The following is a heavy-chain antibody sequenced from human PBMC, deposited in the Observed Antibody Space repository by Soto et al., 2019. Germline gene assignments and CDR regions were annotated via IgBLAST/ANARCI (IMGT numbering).Heavy chain of an antibody. V-gene: IGHV2-26*01. J-gene: IGHJ5*02. CDR3: ARIRYMTQVWFDP. CDR1: GFSLSNARMG. CDR2: IFSNDEK. D-gene: IGHD1-26*01. Sequence: QVTLKESGPVLVKPTETLTLTCTVSGFSLSNARMGVSWIRQPPGKALEWLAHIFSNDEKSYSKCLKSRLTLSKDTSKSQVVLTMTNMDPVDTATYSCARIRYMTQVWFDPWGQGTLVTVSS.